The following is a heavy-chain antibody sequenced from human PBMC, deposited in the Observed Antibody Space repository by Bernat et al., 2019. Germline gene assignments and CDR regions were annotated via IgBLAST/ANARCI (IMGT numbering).Heavy chain of an antibody. CDR2: ISYDGSNK. CDR3: AKERYSSLSQQDSD. Sequence: QVQLVESGGGVFQPGRSLRLSCAASGFTFSSYGMHWVRQAPGKGLEWVAVISYDGSNKYYAESVKGRFTISRDNYKNTLYRQMNSRRAEDTAVYYCAKERYSSLSQQDSDWGQGTLVTVSS. CDR1: GFTFSSYG. J-gene: IGHJ4*02. V-gene: IGHV3-30*18. D-gene: IGHD6-6*01.